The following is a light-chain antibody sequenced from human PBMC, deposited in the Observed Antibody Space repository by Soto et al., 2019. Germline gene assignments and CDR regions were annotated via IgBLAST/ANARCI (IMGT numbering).Light chain of an antibody. CDR3: QQYNNWPWT. CDR1: QSVSSSY. Sequence: EIVLTQSPGTLSLSPGERATLSCRASQSVSSSYLAWYQQKPGQAPRLLIYGASSRATGIPDRFSGSGSATEFTLTISSLQSEDFAVYYCQQYNNWPWTFGQGTKVDIK. CDR2: GAS. J-gene: IGKJ1*01. V-gene: IGKV3-20*01.